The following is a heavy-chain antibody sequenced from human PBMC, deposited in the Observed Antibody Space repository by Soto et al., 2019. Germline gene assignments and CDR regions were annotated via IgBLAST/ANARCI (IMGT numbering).Heavy chain of an antibody. J-gene: IGHJ4*02. V-gene: IGHV3-23*01. CDR2: ISGSGGST. Sequence: GGSLRLSCAASGFTFSSYAMSWVRQAPGKGLEWVSAISGSGGSTYYADSVKGRFTISRDNSKNTLYLQMNSLRAEDTAVYYCATSPKNMITFGGVIVSPPRPLIWGQGTLVTVSS. CDR1: GFTFSSYA. D-gene: IGHD3-16*02. CDR3: ATSPKNMITFGGVIVSPPRPLI.